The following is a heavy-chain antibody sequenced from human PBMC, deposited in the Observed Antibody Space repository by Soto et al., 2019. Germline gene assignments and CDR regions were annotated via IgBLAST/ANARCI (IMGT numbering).Heavy chain of an antibody. CDR1: GFTFSSYS. CDR2: ISSSSSYI. CDR3: ARDRPRCSGGSCAHDY. Sequence: GGSLRLSCAASGFTFSSYSMNWVRQAPGKGLEWVSSISSSSSYIYYADSVKGRFTISRDNAKNSLYLQMNSLRAEDTAVYYCARDRPRCSGGSCAHDYWGQATLVTVSS. D-gene: IGHD2-15*01. V-gene: IGHV3-21*01. J-gene: IGHJ4*02.